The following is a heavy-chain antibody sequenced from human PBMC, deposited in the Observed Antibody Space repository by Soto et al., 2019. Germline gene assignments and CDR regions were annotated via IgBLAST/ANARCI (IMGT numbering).Heavy chain of an antibody. D-gene: IGHD3-3*01. CDR2: VYYTGST. J-gene: IGHJ4*02. Sequence: PSETLSLTCTVSGGSVSNSSHYWTWIRQHPGKGLEWIGYVYYTGSTNYNPSLHSRVTISVDTSKNQFSLTLSSVTAADTAVYYCARGDGFWSGYSYLNYWGQGTPVTVSS. CDR3: ARGDGFWSGYSYLNY. V-gene: IGHV4-61*01. CDR1: GGSVSNSSHY.